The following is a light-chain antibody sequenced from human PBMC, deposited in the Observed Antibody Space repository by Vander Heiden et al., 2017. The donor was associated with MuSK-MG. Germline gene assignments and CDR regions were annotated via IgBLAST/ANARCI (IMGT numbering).Light chain of an antibody. CDR1: QSVSSSY. Sequence: VLTQSPGTLSLSPGERATLSCRASQSVSSSYLAWYQQKPGQAPRLLIYGASSRATGIPDTFSGSGSGTDFTLSISRLVPEDFAVYYCQEDGSSRSTFGQGTKVEIK. V-gene: IGKV3-20*01. J-gene: IGKJ1*01. CDR3: QEDGSSRST. CDR2: GAS.